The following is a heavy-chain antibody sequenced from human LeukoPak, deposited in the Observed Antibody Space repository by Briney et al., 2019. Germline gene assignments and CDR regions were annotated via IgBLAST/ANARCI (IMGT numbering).Heavy chain of an antibody. CDR2: ISSDSSYI. V-gene: IGHV3-21*04. D-gene: IGHD2-15*01. J-gene: IGHJ6*03. Sequence: PGGSLRLSCAASGFTFSDYTMTWVRQAPGKGLEWVASISSDSSYIDYADSVKGRFTISRDNSRNTLYLQMNSLRAEDTAIYYCAKNGDRGAYCSGGTCYPYYYYYMDVWGKGTTVTISS. CDR1: GFTFSDYT. CDR3: AKNGDRGAYCSGGTCYPYYYYYMDV.